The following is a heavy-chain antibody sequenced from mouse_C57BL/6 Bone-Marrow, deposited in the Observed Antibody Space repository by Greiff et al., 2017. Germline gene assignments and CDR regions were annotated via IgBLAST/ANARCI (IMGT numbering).Heavy chain of an antibody. CDR1: GYAFSSSW. V-gene: IGHV1-82*01. CDR3: ARCPLLLRCYFDV. D-gene: IGHD1-1*01. CDR2: IYPGDGDT. J-gene: IGHJ1*03. Sequence: QVQLQQSGPELVKPGASVKISCKASGYAFSSSWMNWVKQRPGKGLEWIGRIYPGDGDTKYNGKFKGKAKLTADKSSSTAYMQLSSLTSEDSAVYFCARCPLLLRCYFDVWGTGTTVTVSS.